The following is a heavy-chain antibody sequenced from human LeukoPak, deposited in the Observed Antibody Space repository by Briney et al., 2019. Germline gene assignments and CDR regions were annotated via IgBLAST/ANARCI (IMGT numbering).Heavy chain of an antibody. V-gene: IGHV3-23*01. J-gene: IGHJ5*02. CDR1: GFTFSSYA. CDR2: ISGRGGST. Sequence: GGSLRLSCAASGFTFSSYAMSWVRQAPGKGLEWVSAISGRGGSTYYADSVKGRFTISRDNSKNTLYPQMNSLRAQDTAVYYGAKGGTSWFEPSGQGTLVSVSS. CDR3: AKGGTSWFEP.